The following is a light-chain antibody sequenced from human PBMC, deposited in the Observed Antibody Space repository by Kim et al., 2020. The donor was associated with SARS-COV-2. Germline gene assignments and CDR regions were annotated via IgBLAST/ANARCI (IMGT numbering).Light chain of an antibody. V-gene: IGLV1-47*01. CDR1: SSNIGRNY. CDR2: RNN. J-gene: IGLJ3*02. CDR3: AAWDDSLSGRV. Sequence: GQGVTISCSGISSNIGRNYVYWYQRLPGTAPKLLIYRNNQRPSGVPDRFSGSKSGTSASLAISGLRSEDEADYYCAAWDDSLSGRVFGGGTQLTVL.